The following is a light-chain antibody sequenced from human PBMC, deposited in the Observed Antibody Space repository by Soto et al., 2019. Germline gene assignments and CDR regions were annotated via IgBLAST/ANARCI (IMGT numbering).Light chain of an antibody. Sequence: QSVLTQQPSASGTPGQIVALSCSGSSSNIGSNTVTWYQQLPGTAPKLLIYSTSQRSSGVPGRFSGSKSGASASLSISGLQSEDEADYYCAAWDDRLDVYVFGTGTKLTVL. V-gene: IGLV1-44*01. J-gene: IGLJ1*01. CDR3: AAWDDRLDVYV. CDR2: STS. CDR1: SSNIGSNT.